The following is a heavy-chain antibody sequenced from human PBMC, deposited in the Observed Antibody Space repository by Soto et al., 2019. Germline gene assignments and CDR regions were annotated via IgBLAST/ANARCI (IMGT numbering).Heavy chain of an antibody. CDR3: ARDEFSGPFNPYNWCDP. Sequence: QVHLVQSGTEVKKPGASVKVSCTASGYTFTSYTITWVRQAPGQGLEWMGWTSTSNGHTNYAQKFQGGVTIATATSTSKAYLELRSLRSDDTAVYYCARDEFSGPFNPYNWCDPWGQGTLVTVSS. CDR1: GYTFTSYT. J-gene: IGHJ5*02. D-gene: IGHD1-26*01. CDR2: TSTSNGHT. V-gene: IGHV1-18*01.